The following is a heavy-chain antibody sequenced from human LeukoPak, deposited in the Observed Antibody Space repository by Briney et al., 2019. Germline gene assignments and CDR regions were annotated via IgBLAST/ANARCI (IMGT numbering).Heavy chain of an antibody. CDR2: IYHSGST. V-gene: IGHV4-38-2*01. J-gene: IGHJ5*02. D-gene: IGHD3-3*02. CDR3: ARHVWSGCWFDP. Sequence: PSETLSLTCAVSGYSISSGYYWGWIRQPPGKGLEWIGSIYHSGSTYYNPSLKSRVTISADTSKNQFSLKLSSVTAADTAVYYCARHVWSGCWFDPWGQGTLVTVSS. CDR1: GYSISSGYY.